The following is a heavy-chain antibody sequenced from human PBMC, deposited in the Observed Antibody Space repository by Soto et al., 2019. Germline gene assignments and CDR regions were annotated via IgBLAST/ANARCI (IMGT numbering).Heavy chain of an antibody. Sequence: VGSLRLSCAASGFSFSTYAMTWVRQAPGKGLESVSRIGSSGDSTNYADSVKGRFTISRDNSKSTLFLQMNSLRAEDTAIYYCAKDSRGSWTPDYWGQGTLVTVSS. CDR2: IGSSGDST. CDR3: AKDSRGSWTPDY. CDR1: GFSFSTYA. V-gene: IGHV3-23*01. J-gene: IGHJ4*02. D-gene: IGHD1-1*01.